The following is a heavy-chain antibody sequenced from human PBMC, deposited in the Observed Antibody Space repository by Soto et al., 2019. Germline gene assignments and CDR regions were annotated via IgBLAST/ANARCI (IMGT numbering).Heavy chain of an antibody. J-gene: IGHJ6*02. Sequence: SETLSLTCTVSGGSISSGDYYWSWIRQPPGKGLEWIGYIYYSGSTYYNPSPKSRVTISVDTSKNQFSLKLSSVTAADTAVYYCARAAPTYYDFWSGQGRGGMDVWGQGTTVTVSS. CDR2: IYYSGST. CDR1: GGSISSGDYY. V-gene: IGHV4-30-4*01. D-gene: IGHD3-3*01. CDR3: ARAAPTYYDFWSGQGRGGMDV.